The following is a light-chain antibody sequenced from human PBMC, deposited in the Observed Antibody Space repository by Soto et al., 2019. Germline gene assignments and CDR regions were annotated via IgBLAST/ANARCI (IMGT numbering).Light chain of an antibody. CDR2: GAS. V-gene: IGKV3-20*01. CDR1: QTVSSSS. Sequence: LSCMASQTVSSSSLTWCQQKPGQAPGLLSYGASTRATAIPARFSGSGSGTDFTLTVSSLQPEDFAVYYCQQYVSSPWAFGQVTKVDI. CDR3: QQYVSSPWA. J-gene: IGKJ1*01.